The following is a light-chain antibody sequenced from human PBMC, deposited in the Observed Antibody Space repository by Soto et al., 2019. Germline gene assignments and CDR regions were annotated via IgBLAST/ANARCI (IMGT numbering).Light chain of an antibody. Sequence: VLTQPPSVSAAPGQKVTISCSGSSSDIGNNYVSWYQQLPGTAPKLLIYENNKRPSGIPDRFSGSKSGTSATLGITGLQTGDEADYYCGTWDSSLTTYVFGTGTKVTVL. J-gene: IGLJ1*01. CDR2: ENN. CDR1: SSDIGNNY. CDR3: GTWDSSLTTYV. V-gene: IGLV1-51*02.